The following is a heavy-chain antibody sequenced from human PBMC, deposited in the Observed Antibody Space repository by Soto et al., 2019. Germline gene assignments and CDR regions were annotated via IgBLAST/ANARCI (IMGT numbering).Heavy chain of an antibody. CDR3: AREFCSGGNCYTYYFDP. Sequence: QPGGSLRLSCAASGLTFNRYWMHWVRHAPGKGLVWVSHINTDGSNTNYADSVKGRFTISRDNAKSTLFLQMNSLRDEDTAVYYCAREFCSGGNCYTYYFDPWGQGSPVTVSS. CDR1: GLTFNRYW. D-gene: IGHD2-15*01. V-gene: IGHV3-74*01. J-gene: IGHJ5*02. CDR2: INTDGSNT.